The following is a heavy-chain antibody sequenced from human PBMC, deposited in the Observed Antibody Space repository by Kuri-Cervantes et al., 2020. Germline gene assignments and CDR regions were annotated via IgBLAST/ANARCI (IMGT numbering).Heavy chain of an antibody. J-gene: IGHJ4*02. CDR3: ARVAAGSGVVTAFFDY. CDR1: GFTFSSYA. CDR2: ISYDGSNK. V-gene: IGHV3-30*01. Sequence: GESLKISCAASGFTFSSYAMHWVRQAPGKGLEWVAVISYDGSNKYYADSVKGRFTISRDNSKNTLYLQMNSLRSEDTAVYYCARVAAGSGVVTAFFDYWGQGTLVTVSS. D-gene: IGHD2-21*02.